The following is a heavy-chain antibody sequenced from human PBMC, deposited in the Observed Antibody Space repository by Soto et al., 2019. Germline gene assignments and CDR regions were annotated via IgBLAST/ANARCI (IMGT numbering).Heavy chain of an antibody. CDR1: GGTFSSYT. Sequence: ASVKVSCKASGGTFSSYTISWVRQAPGQGLEWMGIIIPIGGRTSYAQKFQGRVTITRDTSTSTVYMELSSLRSEDTAAYYCASSKIAAAGHDYWGQGTLVTVSS. J-gene: IGHJ4*02. D-gene: IGHD6-13*01. CDR2: IIPIGGRT. CDR3: ASSKIAAAGHDY. V-gene: IGHV1-46*03.